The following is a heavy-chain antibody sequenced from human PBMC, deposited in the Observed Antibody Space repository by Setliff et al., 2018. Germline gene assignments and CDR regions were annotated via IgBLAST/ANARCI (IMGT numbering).Heavy chain of an antibody. CDR3: ARLWRRIQQIDY. CDR2: INQSGST. CDR1: AGSLSDYY. V-gene: IGHV4-34*01. D-gene: IGHD3-10*01. Sequence: LSLTCGGYAGSLSDYYWSWIRQPPGKGLEWIGEINQSGSTTYNPSLKGRVTISMDTSKNQFSLKLSSVTAADTAVYYCARLWRRIQQIDYWGQGTLVTVSS. J-gene: IGHJ4*02.